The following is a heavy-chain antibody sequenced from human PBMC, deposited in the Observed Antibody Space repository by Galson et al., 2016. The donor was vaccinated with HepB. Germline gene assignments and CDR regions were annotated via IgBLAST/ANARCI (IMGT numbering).Heavy chain of an antibody. V-gene: IGHV1-46*01. CDR1: GHTFTTHY. D-gene: IGHD1-26*01. CDR3: ARGGGRGGSDY. CDR2: IYPSDDST. J-gene: IGHJ4*02. Sequence: SVKVSCKASGHTFTTHYIHWVRQAPGQGLEYMGLIYPSDDSTAYAPKFQGRVTMTSDTSTTTAYMELRSLRSDDTAVYYCARGGGRGGSDYWGQGTLVTVTS.